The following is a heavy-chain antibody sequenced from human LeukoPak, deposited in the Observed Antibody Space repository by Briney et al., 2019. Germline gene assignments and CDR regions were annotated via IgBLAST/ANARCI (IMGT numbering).Heavy chain of an antibody. J-gene: IGHJ4*02. CDR1: GYTLTELS. CDR2: FDPEDGET. CDR3: ARWYSSGWYRKGDYFDY. Sequence: ASVKVSCKVSGYTLTELSMHWVRQAPGKGLEWMGGFDPEDGETIYAQKFQGRVTMTEDTSTDTAYMELSSLRSEDTAVYYCARWYSSGWYRKGDYFDYWGQGTLVTVSS. D-gene: IGHD6-19*01. V-gene: IGHV1-24*01.